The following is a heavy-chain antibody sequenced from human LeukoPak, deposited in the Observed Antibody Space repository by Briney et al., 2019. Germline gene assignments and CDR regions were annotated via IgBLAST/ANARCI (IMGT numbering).Heavy chain of an antibody. J-gene: IGHJ4*02. CDR3: ARVSDYDSSGYYYVDY. CDR2: IYHSGST. D-gene: IGHD3-22*01. CDR1: GGSISSSNW. V-gene: IGHV4-4*02. Sequence: PSETLSLTCAVSGGSISSSNWWSWVRQPPGKGLEWIGEIYHSGSTNYNPSLKSRVTISVDTSKNQFSLKLSSVTAADTAVYYCARVSDYDSSGYYYVDYWGQGTLVTVSS.